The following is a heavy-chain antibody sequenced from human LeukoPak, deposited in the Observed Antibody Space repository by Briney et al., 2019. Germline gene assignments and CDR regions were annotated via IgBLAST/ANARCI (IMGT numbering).Heavy chain of an antibody. J-gene: IGHJ4*02. Sequence: GASVKVSCKTSGYTFTDYNIHWVRQAPGQGPEWMGWISPNSGGTNYAQRFQGMVTMTRDTSISTAYMDLSSLKSDDTATYYCSVWFGELSRWGQGTLVTVSS. D-gene: IGHD3-10*01. CDR2: ISPNSGGT. CDR3: SVWFGELSR. V-gene: IGHV1-2*02. CDR1: GYTFTDYN.